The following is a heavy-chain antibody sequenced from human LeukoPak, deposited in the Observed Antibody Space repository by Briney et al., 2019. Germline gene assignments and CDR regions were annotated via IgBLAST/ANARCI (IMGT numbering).Heavy chain of an antibody. CDR2: MDPNSGNT. Sequence: ASVKVSCKASGYTFTSYGISWVRQATGQGLEWMGWMDPNSGNTGYAQKFQGRVTMTRNTSISTAYMELSSLRSEDTAVYYCARGGYCSSTSCPINYYYYGMDVWGQGTTVTVSS. J-gene: IGHJ6*02. CDR1: GYTFTSYG. CDR3: ARGGYCSSTSCPINYYYYGMDV. V-gene: IGHV1-8*02. D-gene: IGHD2-2*01.